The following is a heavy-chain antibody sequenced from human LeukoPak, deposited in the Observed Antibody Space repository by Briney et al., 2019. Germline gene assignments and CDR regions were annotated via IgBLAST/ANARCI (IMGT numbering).Heavy chain of an antibody. V-gene: IGHV3-21*01. Sequence: GGSLRLSCAASGFTFSTYTMNWVSQAPGKGLEWVSNISSSSSYIYYGDSVKGRFIISRDNGKNSLYLQMNSLRAEDTAVYYCARTKVTMNWFDPWGQGTLVTVSS. CDR1: GFTFSTYT. CDR3: ARTKVTMNWFDP. CDR2: ISSSSSYI. J-gene: IGHJ5*02. D-gene: IGHD4-17*01.